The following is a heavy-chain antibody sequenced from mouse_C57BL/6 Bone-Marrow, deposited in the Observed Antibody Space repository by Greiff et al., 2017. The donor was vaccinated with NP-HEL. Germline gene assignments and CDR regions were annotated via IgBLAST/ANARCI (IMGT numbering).Heavy chain of an antibody. V-gene: IGHV1-61*01. CDR1: GYTFTSYW. CDR3: ARSGDSSGY. J-gene: IGHJ3*01. Sequence: QVQLQQPGAELVRPGSSVKLSCKASGYTFTSYWMDWVKQRPGQGLEWIGNIYPSDSETHYNLKFKDKATLTVDKSSSTAYMQLSSLTSEDSAVYYCARSGDSSGYWGQGTLVTVSA. CDR2: IYPSDSET. D-gene: IGHD3-2*02.